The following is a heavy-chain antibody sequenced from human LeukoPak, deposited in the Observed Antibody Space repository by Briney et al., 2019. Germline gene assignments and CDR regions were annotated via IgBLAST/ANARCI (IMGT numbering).Heavy chain of an antibody. Sequence: ASVKVSCKVSRYTLTELSMHWVRQAPGKGLEWMGGFDPEDGETIYAQKFQGRVTMTEDTSTDTAYMELSSLRSEDTAVYYCATDRYCSGGSCYSTPDYWGQGTLVTASS. J-gene: IGHJ4*02. D-gene: IGHD2-15*01. V-gene: IGHV1-24*01. CDR3: ATDRYCSGGSCYSTPDY. CDR2: FDPEDGET. CDR1: RYTLTELS.